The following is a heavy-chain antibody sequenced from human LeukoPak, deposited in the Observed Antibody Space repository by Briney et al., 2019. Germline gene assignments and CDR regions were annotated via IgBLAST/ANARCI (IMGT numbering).Heavy chain of an antibody. CDR3: ARERIGGVIVTYFPILGPYDSSGYYHYFDY. V-gene: IGHV1-18*01. J-gene: IGHJ4*02. CDR1: GDTFTSYG. CDR2: ISAYNGNT. D-gene: IGHD3-22*01. Sequence: GASVKVSCKASGDTFTSYGISWVRQAPGQGLEWMGWISAYNGNTTYAQKLEGRVTMTTDTSTSTAYMELRSLRSDDTAVYYCARERIGGVIVTYFPILGPYDSSGYYHYFDYWGQGTLVTVSS.